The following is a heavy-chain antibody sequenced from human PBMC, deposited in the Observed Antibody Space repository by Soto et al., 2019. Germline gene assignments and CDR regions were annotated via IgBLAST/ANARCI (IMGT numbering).Heavy chain of an antibody. V-gene: IGHV1-8*01. CDR1: GYTFTSYD. CDR2: MNPNSGNT. Sequence: QVQLVQSGAEVKKPGASVKVSCKASGYTFTSYDINWVRQATGQGLEWMGWMNPNSGNTGYAQKFQGRVTTTRNTPISTAYRELSSLRSEDTAVYYCARAVRNMGYDYYYMDVWGKGTTVTVS. D-gene: IGHD3-10*01. J-gene: IGHJ6*03. CDR3: ARAVRNMGYDYYYMDV.